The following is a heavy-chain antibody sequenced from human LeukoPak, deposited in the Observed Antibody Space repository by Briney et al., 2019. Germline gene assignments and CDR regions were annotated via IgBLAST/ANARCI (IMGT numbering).Heavy chain of an antibody. V-gene: IGHV3-30-3*01. CDR2: ISDDGTNR. J-gene: IGHJ3*02. CDR1: AFTFSHYP. Sequence: GRSLRLSCEASAFTFSHYPMDWVRQAPGKGLELVAIISDDGTNRYYADSVRGRFTISRDDSNNTVYLQMNSLRVDDTAIHFCARGKFFDIWGQGTMVTVSS. CDR3: ARGKFFDI.